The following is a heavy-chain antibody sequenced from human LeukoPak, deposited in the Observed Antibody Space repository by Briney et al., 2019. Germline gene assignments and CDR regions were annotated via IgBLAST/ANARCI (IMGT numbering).Heavy chain of an antibody. CDR1: GFTFSSYA. V-gene: IGHV3-30*14. Sequence: GRSLRLPCVASGFTFSSYAMHWVRQAPGKGLEWVAVISYDGSNKYYADSVKGRFTISRDNSKNTLYLRMNSLRAEDTAVYYCARDRGAWGYDYWGQGTLVTVSS. J-gene: IGHJ4*02. D-gene: IGHD3-16*01. CDR2: ISYDGSNK. CDR3: ARDRGAWGYDY.